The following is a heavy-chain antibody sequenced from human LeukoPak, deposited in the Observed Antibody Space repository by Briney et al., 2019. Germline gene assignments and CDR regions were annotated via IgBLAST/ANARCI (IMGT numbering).Heavy chain of an antibody. CDR1: GGTYSSYA. CDR2: IIPIFGTA. J-gene: IGHJ6*03. CDR3: ARGYYYYYYYMDV. Sequence: SVKVSCKASGGTYSSYAISWVRQAPGQGLEWMGGIIPIFGTANYAQKFQGRVTITTDESTSTAYMELSSLRSEDTAVYYCARGYYYYYYYMDVWGKGTTVTVSS. V-gene: IGHV1-69*05.